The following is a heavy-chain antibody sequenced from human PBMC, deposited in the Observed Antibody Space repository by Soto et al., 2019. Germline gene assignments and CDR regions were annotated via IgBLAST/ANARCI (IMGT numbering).Heavy chain of an antibody. CDR3: AADPYYYDSSNYYSFDY. V-gene: IGHV1-58*01. D-gene: IGHD3-22*01. CDR1: GFSFTSSA. CDR2: IVVGSGST. J-gene: IGHJ4*02. Sequence: WASVKVSCKASGFSFTSSAVQWVRQARGQRLEWIGWIVVGSGSTNYAQRFQERVTITRDMSTSTVYMELSSLRSEDTAVYYCAADPYYYDSSNYYSFDYWGQGTLVTVSS.